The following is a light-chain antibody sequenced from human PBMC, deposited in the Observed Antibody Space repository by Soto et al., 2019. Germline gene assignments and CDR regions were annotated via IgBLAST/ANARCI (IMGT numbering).Light chain of an antibody. CDR2: DAS. CDR3: QQYNNWPFS. V-gene: IGKV3-15*01. CDR1: QSVSTN. Sequence: DIVMTQSPATLSVSPGERATLSCRTGQSVSTNLAWYQQKPGQCPRLVIYDASTRATGVPARFSGTGSETDFTLTISGLQSDDSAVYFCQQYNNWPFSFGQGTRLE. J-gene: IGKJ5*01.